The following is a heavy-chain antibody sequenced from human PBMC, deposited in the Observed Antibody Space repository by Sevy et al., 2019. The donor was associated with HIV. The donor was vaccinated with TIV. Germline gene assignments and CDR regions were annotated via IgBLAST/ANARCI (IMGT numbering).Heavy chain of an antibody. V-gene: IGHV3-9*01. Sequence: GGSLRLSCAASGFTFDDYAMHWVRQAPGKGLEWVAGISWSGGTIGYVGSVKGRFSISRDNAKRSLSLQMNSLRTEDTALYYCAKDTRKWGGGGYCTNDICSAPMDVWGRGTTVTVSS. CDR3: AKDTRKWGGGGYCTNDICSAPMDV. CDR1: GFTFDDYA. CDR2: ISWSGGTI. J-gene: IGHJ6*03. D-gene: IGHD2-8*01.